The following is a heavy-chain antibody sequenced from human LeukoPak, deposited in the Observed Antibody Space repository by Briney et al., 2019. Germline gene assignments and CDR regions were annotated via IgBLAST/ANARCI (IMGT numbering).Heavy chain of an antibody. CDR3: ARDPRAYRSSSWCNYFDY. V-gene: IGHV3-20*04. CDR2: INWNGGST. D-gene: IGHD6-13*01. CDR1: GFTFDDYG. Sequence: PGGSLRLSCAASGFTFDDYGMSWVRQAPGKGLEWVSGINWNGGSTGYADSVKGRFTISRDNAKNSLYLQMNSLRAEDTALYYCARDPRAYRSSSWCNYFDYWGQGTLVTVSS. J-gene: IGHJ4*02.